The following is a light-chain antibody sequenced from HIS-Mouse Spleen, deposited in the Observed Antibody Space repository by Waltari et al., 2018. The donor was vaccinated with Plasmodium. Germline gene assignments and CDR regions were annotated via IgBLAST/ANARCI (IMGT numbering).Light chain of an antibody. Sequence: EIVLTPSPATLSLSPGERATLPRRASQIGSSYLAWYQQKPGQAPRLLIYDASNRATGIPARFSGSGSGTDFTLTISSLEPEDFAVYYCQQRSNWPPITFGQGTRLEIK. CDR2: DAS. CDR3: QQRSNWPPIT. CDR1: QIGSSY. V-gene: IGKV3-11*01. J-gene: IGKJ5*01.